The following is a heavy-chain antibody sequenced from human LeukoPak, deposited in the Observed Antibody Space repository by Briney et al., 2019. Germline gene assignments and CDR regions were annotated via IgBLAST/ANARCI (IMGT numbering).Heavy chain of an antibody. J-gene: IGHJ5*02. CDR3: ARAKGVRGVIGYNWFDP. CDR1: GYTFTSYG. CDR2: MSAYNGNT. Sequence: ASVKVSCKASGYTFTSYGISWVRQATGQGLEWMGWMSAYNGNTNYAQKLQGRVTMTTDTSTSTAYMELRSLRSDDTAVYYCARAKGVRGVIGYNWFDPWGQGTLVTVST. V-gene: IGHV1-18*04. D-gene: IGHD3-10*01.